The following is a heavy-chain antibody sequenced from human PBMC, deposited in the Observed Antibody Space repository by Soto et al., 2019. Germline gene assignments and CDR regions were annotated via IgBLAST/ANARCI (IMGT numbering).Heavy chain of an antibody. CDR2: ISWNSGSI. Sequence: PGGSLRLSCAASGFTFDDYAMHLVRQAPGKGLEWVSGISWNSGSIGYADSVKGRFTISRDNAKNSLYLQMNSLRAEDTALYYCAKEGGYCSGGSCLLGAFDIWGQGTMVTVSS. D-gene: IGHD2-15*01. J-gene: IGHJ3*02. CDR1: GFTFDDYA. V-gene: IGHV3-9*01. CDR3: AKEGGYCSGGSCLLGAFDI.